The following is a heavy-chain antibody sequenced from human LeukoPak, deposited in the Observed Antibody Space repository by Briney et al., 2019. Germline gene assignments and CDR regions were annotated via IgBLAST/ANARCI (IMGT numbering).Heavy chain of an antibody. V-gene: IGHV1-2*02. D-gene: IGHD2-15*01. CDR1: GYTFTGYY. J-gene: IGHJ3*02. CDR3: ANYCSGGSCYSGNAFDI. Sequence: ASVKVSCKASGYTFTGYYMHWVRQAPGQGLEWMGWINPNSGGTNYAQKFQGRVTMTRDTSISTAYMELSRLRSDDTAVYYCANYCSGGSCYSGNAFDIWGQGTMATVSS. CDR2: INPNSGGT.